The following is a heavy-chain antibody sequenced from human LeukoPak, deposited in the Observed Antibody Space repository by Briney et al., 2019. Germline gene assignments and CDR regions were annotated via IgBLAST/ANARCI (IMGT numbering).Heavy chain of an antibody. CDR2: IRYDGSNK. D-gene: IGHD3-3*01. J-gene: IGHJ4*02. Sequence: GGSLRLSCAASGFTFSNYAMHWVRQAPGKGLEWVAFIRYDGSNKYYADSVKGRFTISRDNSKNTLYLQMNSLRAEDTAVYYCSRSRRGFGYFDYWGQGTLVTVSS. V-gene: IGHV3-30*02. CDR1: GFTFSNYA. CDR3: SRSRRGFGYFDY.